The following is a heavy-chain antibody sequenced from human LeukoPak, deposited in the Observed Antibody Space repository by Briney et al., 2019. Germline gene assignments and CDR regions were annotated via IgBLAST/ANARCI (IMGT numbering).Heavy chain of an antibody. V-gene: IGHV4-34*01. CDR1: GGSFSGYY. D-gene: IGHD4-11*01. CDR2: INHSGST. CDR3: ARSHDYSTSLAFDV. Sequence: SETLSLTCAVYGGSFSGYYWSWIRQPPGKGLEWIGEINHSGSTNYNPSLKSRVTISVDTSKNQFSLKLPSVTAADTAVYYCARSHDYSTSLAFDVWGQGTMVTVSS. J-gene: IGHJ3*01.